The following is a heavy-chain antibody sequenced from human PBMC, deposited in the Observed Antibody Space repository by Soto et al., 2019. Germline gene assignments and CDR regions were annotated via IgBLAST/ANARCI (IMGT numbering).Heavy chain of an antibody. D-gene: IGHD5-18*01. CDR3: ARLHSHGTYGMDV. CDR1: GGSFTYT. CDR2: IIPIFGTA. V-gene: IGHV1-69*13. J-gene: IGHJ6*02. Sequence: SVKNSCKASGGSFTYTLSWVRQAPGQGLEWMGGIIPIFGTANYAQKFQGRVTITADESTKTAYMELSTLRSEDTAVYYCARLHSHGTYGMDVWGQGTTVTVSS.